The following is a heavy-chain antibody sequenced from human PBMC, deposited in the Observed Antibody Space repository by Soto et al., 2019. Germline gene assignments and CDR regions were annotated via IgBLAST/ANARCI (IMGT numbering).Heavy chain of an antibody. CDR3: VCGGNFFIY. V-gene: IGHV3-7*01. J-gene: IGHJ4*02. CDR2: MDQDGSET. CDR1: GFTFSTYW. D-gene: IGHD3-16*01. Sequence: EVQLVESGGGLVQPGGSLRLSCAASGFTFSTYWMTWVRQPPGKGLEWVANMDQDGSETYYVDSVRGRFTVSRDNAKNSFYLQMNSLRVEDTAVYYCVCGGNFFIYWGQGALVTVSP.